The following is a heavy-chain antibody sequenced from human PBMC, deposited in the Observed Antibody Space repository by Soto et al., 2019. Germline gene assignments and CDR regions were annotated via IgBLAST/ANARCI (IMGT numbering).Heavy chain of an antibody. V-gene: IGHV3-33*01. Sequence: GGSLRLSCAASGFTFSSYGMHWVRQAPGKGLEWVAVIWYDGSNKYYADSVKGRFTISRDNSKNTLYLQMNSLSAEDTAVYYCARDPGITGTTSYYGMDVWGQGTTVTVSS. CDR2: IWYDGSNK. J-gene: IGHJ6*02. CDR3: ARDPGITGTTSYYGMDV. CDR1: GFTFSSYG. D-gene: IGHD1-7*01.